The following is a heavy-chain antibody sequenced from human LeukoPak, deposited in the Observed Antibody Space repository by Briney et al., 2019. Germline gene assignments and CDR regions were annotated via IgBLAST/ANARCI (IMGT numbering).Heavy chain of an antibody. D-gene: IGHD4-17*01. J-gene: IGHJ4*02. CDR1: GGSISSGDYY. CDR3: ASETTVTTPHYFNY. Sequence: SETLSLTCTVSGGSISSGDYYWSWIRQPPGKGLEWIGFIYYSGSTYYNPSLKSRVTISVDTSKNQFSLKLSSMTAADTAVYYCASETTVTTPHYFNYWGQGTLVTVS. CDR2: IYYSGST. V-gene: IGHV4-30-4*01.